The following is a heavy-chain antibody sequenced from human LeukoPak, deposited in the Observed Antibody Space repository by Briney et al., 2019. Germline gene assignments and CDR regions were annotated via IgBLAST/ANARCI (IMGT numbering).Heavy chain of an antibody. CDR1: GFTFSSYA. CDR2: IRSKAYGGTT. J-gene: IGHJ6*03. Sequence: PGGSLRLSCAASGFTFSSYAMSWVRQAPGKGLEWVGFIRSKAYGGTTEYAASVKGRFTISRDDSKSIAYLQMNSLKTEDTAVYYCTLSGYDYSNYLTRYYMDVWGKGTTVTASS. V-gene: IGHV3-49*04. CDR3: TLSGYDYSNYLTRYYMDV. D-gene: IGHD4-11*01.